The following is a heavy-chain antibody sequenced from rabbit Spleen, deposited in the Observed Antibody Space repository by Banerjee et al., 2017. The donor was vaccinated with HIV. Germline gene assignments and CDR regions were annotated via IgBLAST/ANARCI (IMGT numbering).Heavy chain of an antibody. CDR2: IDSGSSSFT. Sequence: QSLEESRGDLVKPGASLTLTCLASGVSFSGSSYMCWVRQAPGRGLEWIACIDSGSSSFTYFASWAKGRFTISKASSTTVTLQMTSLTAADTATYFCARDTSSSFSSYGMDLWGPGTLVTVS. D-gene: IGHD1-1*01. CDR1: GVSFSGSSY. CDR3: ARDTSSSFSSYGMDL. V-gene: IGHV1S40*01. J-gene: IGHJ6*01.